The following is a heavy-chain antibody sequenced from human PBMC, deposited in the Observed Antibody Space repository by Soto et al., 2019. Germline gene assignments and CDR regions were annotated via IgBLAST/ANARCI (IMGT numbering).Heavy chain of an antibody. CDR3: AREVWSGYYST. CDR1: GYIFSNHG. Sequence: QVQLVQSGAEVRKPGASVRVSCKTSGYIFSNHGISWVRQAPGQGLEWMGWISAYNGNTDYAQRLQSRVTMTTDTSTSTGYMELRSLKSDDTAVYYCAREVWSGYYSTWGQGTLVTVSS. CDR2: ISAYNGNT. D-gene: IGHD3-3*01. J-gene: IGHJ5*02. V-gene: IGHV1-18*01.